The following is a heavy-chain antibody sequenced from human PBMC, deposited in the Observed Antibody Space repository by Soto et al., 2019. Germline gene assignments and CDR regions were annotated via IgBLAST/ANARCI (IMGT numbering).Heavy chain of an antibody. J-gene: IGHJ3*02. V-gene: IGHV4-59*01. D-gene: IGHD7-27*01. CDR3: ARDRDGDPAFDI. CDR1: GGSISSYY. Sequence: SETLSLTCTVSGGSISSYYWSWIRQPPGKGLEWIGYIYYSGSTNYNPSLKSRVTISVDTSKNQFSLKLSSVTAADTAVYYCARDRDGDPAFDIWGQGTMVTVSS. CDR2: IYYSGST.